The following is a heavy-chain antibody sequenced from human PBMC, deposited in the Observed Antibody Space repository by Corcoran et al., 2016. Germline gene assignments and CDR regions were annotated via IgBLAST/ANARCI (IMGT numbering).Heavy chain of an antibody. CDR3: ARDRNYYDTSGPSNF. Sequence: QVQVVQSGAEVKKPGASVKVSCKTSGYPFSSYGISWVRQAPGQGLEWMGWISAGNGKTNYAQKFRGRVTMTTDTSTGTVYMELRSLRSDDTALYYCARDRNYYDTSGPSNFWGQGTLVTVSS. D-gene: IGHD3-22*01. J-gene: IGHJ4*02. CDR2: ISAGNGKT. CDR1: GYPFSSYG. V-gene: IGHV1-18*01.